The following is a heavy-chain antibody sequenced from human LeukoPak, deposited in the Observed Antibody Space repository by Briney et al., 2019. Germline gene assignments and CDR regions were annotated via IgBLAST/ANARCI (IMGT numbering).Heavy chain of an antibody. CDR2: IYTSGST. CDR1: GGSISSYY. CDR3: ARDNPFGGVIGNDY. V-gene: IGHV4-4*07. Sequence: PSETLSLTCTVSGGSISSYYWSWIRQPAGKGLEWIGRIYTSGSTNYNPPPKSRVTMSVDTSKNQSSLKLSSVTAADTAVYYCARDNPFGGVIGNDYWGQGTLVTVSS. J-gene: IGHJ4*02. D-gene: IGHD3-16*02.